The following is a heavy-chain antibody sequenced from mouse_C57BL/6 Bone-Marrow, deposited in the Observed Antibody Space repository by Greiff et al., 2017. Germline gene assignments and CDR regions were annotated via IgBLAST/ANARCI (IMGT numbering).Heavy chain of an antibody. D-gene: IGHD2-2*01. Sequence: EVKLVESGGDLVKPGGSLKLSCAASGFTFSSYGMSWVRQTPDKRLEWVATISSGGSYTYYPDSVKGRFTISRDNAKNTLYLQMSRLKSEDTAMYYSTGYGYHTLYFDYWGQGTTLTVSS. CDR3: TGYGYHTLYFDY. J-gene: IGHJ2*01. CDR1: GFTFSSYG. CDR2: ISSGGSYT. V-gene: IGHV5-6*02.